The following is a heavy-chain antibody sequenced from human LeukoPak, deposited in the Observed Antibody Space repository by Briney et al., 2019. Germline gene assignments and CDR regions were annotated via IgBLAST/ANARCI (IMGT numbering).Heavy chain of an antibody. D-gene: IGHD4-23*01. Sequence: GGSLRLSCAASGFTFSNYGMLWVRQAAGKGLECVSFIRSDGGEEYYSDSVKGRFTVSRDNSKNRLYLQMNSLRAEDTAVYYCAKDAQSVVTQFTAWGQGTLVTVSS. CDR2: IRSDGGEE. J-gene: IGHJ5*02. CDR1: GFTFSNYG. CDR3: AKDAQSVVTQFTA. V-gene: IGHV3-30*02.